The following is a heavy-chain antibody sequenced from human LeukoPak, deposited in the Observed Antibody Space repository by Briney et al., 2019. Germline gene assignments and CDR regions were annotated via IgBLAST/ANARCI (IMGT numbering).Heavy chain of an antibody. CDR1: GYTFTSYG. J-gene: IGHJ4*02. V-gene: IGHV1-18*01. D-gene: IGHD5-18*01. CDR3: ARTPGYSYGREAFFDY. CDR2: ISAYNGNT. Sequence: ASVTVSCKASGYTFTSYGISWLRQAPGQGLEWMGWISAYNGNTNYAQKLQGRVTMTTDTSTSTAYMELRSLRSDDTAVYYCARTPGYSYGREAFFDYWGQGTLVTVSS.